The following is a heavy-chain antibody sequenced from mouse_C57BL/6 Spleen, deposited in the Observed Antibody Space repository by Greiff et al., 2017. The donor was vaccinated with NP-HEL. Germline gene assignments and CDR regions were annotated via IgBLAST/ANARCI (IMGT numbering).Heavy chain of an antibody. Sequence: EVKLVESGEGLVKPGGSLKLSCAASGFTFSSYAMSWVRQTPEKRLEWVAYISSGGDYIYYADTVKGRFTISRDNARNTLYLQMSSLKSEDTAMYYCTRGGVVAPFAYWGQGTLVTVSA. CDR2: ISSGGDYI. CDR1: GFTFSSYA. J-gene: IGHJ3*01. D-gene: IGHD1-1*01. V-gene: IGHV5-9-1*02. CDR3: TRGGVVAPFAY.